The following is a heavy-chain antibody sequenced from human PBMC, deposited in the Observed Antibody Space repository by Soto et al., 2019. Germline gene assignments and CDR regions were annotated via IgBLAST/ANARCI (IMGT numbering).Heavy chain of an antibody. CDR3: ARGKVPILYYSGMDV. D-gene: IGHD3-10*01. Sequence: QVQLVESGGGVVQPGRSLRLSCAASGFTFSSYAMHWVRQAPGKGLEWVAVISYDGSNKYYADSVKGRFTISRDNSKNTLYLQMNSLRAEDTAVYYCARGKVPILYYSGMDVWGQGTTVTVSS. J-gene: IGHJ6*02. CDR2: ISYDGSNK. CDR1: GFTFSSYA. V-gene: IGHV3-30-3*01.